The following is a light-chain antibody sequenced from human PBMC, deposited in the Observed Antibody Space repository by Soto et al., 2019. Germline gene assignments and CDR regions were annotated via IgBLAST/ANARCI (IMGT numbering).Light chain of an antibody. CDR2: GAS. CDR3: KQYNNWPPWT. V-gene: IGKV3-15*01. CDR1: QSVSSN. Sequence: EIVMTQSPATLSVSPGERATLSCRASQSVSSNLAWYQQKPGQAPRLLIYGASTRATGIPARFSGSGSGTDSTLTISSLQSKEFAVYYCKQYNNWPPWTFGKGTKVEIK. J-gene: IGKJ1*01.